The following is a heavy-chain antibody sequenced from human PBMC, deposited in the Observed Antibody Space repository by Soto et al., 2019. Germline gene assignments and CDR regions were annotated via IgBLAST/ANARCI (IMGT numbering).Heavy chain of an antibody. V-gene: IGHV4-59*01. CDR2: IYYSGST. J-gene: IGHJ6*02. CDR3: ASSNIAATGFYYYGMDV. Sequence: SETQSLTCTVSGGSISSCYASWIRQPPGKGLEWIGYIYYSGSTNYNPSLKSRVTISVDTSKNQFSLKLSSVTAADTAVYYCASSNIAATGFYYYGMDVWGRGTTVTVSS. CDR1: GGSISSCY. D-gene: IGHD6-13*01.